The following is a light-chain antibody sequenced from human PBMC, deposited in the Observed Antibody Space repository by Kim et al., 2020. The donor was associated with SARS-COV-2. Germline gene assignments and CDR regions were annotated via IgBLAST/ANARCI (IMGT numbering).Light chain of an antibody. CDR1: RSNIGSNS. V-gene: IGLV1-44*01. CDR3: AAWDDVLNGPV. Sequence: ELTQPPSASGTPGQRVTISCSGSRSNIGSNSVNWYLQVPGTAPKLLIYSNDQRPSGVPGRVSGSKSGTSASLAISGLQSEDEAEYYCAAWDDVLNGPVCGGATKLTVL. CDR2: SND. J-gene: IGLJ3*02.